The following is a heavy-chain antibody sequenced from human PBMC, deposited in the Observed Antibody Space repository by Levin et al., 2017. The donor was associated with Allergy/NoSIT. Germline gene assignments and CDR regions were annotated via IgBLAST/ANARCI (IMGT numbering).Heavy chain of an antibody. CDR1: GFTFDTYA. CDR3: AKDRDGSSSGRYFDL. J-gene: IGHJ2*01. Sequence: AGGSLRLSCAASGFTFDTYAMSWVRQAPGKGLEWVSGISNSGGSTYYADSVKGRFTISRDNSKNTLYLQMNSLRAEDTAIYYCAKDRDGSSSGRYFDLWGRGTLATVSS. D-gene: IGHD1-26*01. CDR2: ISNSGGST. V-gene: IGHV3-23*01.